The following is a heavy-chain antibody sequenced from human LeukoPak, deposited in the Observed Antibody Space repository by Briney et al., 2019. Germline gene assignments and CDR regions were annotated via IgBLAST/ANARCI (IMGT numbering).Heavy chain of an antibody. Sequence: SVKVSCKASGGTFSSYAISWVRQAPGQGLEWMGGIIPIFGTANYAQKFQGRVTITADKSTSTAYMELSSLRSEDTAVYYCGLYYDSSGYFDYWGQGTLVTVSS. V-gene: IGHV1-69*06. D-gene: IGHD3-22*01. CDR1: GGTFSSYA. CDR2: IIPIFGTA. CDR3: GLYYDSSGYFDY. J-gene: IGHJ4*02.